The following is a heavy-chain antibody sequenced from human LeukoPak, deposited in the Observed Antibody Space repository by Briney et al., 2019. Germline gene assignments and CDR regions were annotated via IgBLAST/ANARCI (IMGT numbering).Heavy chain of an antibody. CDR2: ISYDGSNK. Sequence: PGGSLRLSCAASGFTFSSYAMHWVRQAPGKGLEWVAVISYDGSNKYYADSVKSRFTISRDNSKNTLYLQMNSLRAEDTAVYYCAKGGWQSVRQWLGIWGQGTLVTVSS. D-gene: IGHD6-19*01. V-gene: IGHV3-30-3*01. CDR1: GFTFSSYA. J-gene: IGHJ4*02. CDR3: AKGGWQSVRQWLGI.